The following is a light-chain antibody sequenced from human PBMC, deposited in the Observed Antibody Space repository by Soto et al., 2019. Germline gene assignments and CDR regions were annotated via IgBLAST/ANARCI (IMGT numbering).Light chain of an antibody. V-gene: IGKV3-15*01. CDR2: AAS. CDR3: QQYNNWPSFT. CDR1: QSVDSY. J-gene: IGKJ3*01. Sequence: EIVMTQSPATLSVSPGEGATLSCRASQSVDSYLAWYQQKPGQAPRLLIYAASTRATGIPARFSGSGSGTEFTLPISSLQSEDFAVYYCQQYNNWPSFTFGPGTKVNIK.